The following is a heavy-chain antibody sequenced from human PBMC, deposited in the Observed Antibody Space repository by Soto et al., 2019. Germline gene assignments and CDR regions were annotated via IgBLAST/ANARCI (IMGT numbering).Heavy chain of an antibody. CDR1: GGSISSSSYY. V-gene: IGHV4-39*01. CDR2: IYYSGST. Sequence: QLQLQESGPGLVKPSETLSLTCTVSGGSISSSSYYWGWIRQPPGKGLEWIGSIYYSGSTYYNPSLKSRVTISVDTSKNQFSLKLSSVTAADTAVYYCARQDRRDGYKGYYFDYWGQGTLVTVSS. D-gene: IGHD5-12*01. J-gene: IGHJ4*02. CDR3: ARQDRRDGYKGYYFDY.